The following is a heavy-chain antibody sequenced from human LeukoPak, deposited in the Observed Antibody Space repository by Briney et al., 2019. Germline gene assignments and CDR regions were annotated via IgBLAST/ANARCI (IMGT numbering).Heavy chain of an antibody. D-gene: IGHD3-22*01. CDR1: GFTFSSYS. CDR3: AKAREPYYDNSGIDH. Sequence: GGSLRLSCAASGFTFSSYSMNWVRQAPGKGLEWVSTISGRGGSTYYADSVKGRFTISRDNSKNTLYLQMNSLRAEDTAIYYCAKAREPYYDNSGIDHWGQGTLVTVSS. J-gene: IGHJ4*02. CDR2: ISGRGGST. V-gene: IGHV3-23*01.